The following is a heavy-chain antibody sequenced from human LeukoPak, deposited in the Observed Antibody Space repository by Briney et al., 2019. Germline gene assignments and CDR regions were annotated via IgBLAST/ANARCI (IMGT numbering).Heavy chain of an antibody. Sequence: SETLSLTCTVSGASISSSSRADYFFWGWIRQAPGKGLEWIGSIDYSGHTYYNPSLKTRATISVDTPKNQFSLKMNFVTAADTAVYYCARHEWTLLGLPGTRRDYSNMDVWGEGTTVIVSS. D-gene: IGHD3-3*01. V-gene: IGHV4-39*01. J-gene: IGHJ6*03. CDR1: GASISSSSRADYFF. CDR3: ARHEWTLLGLPGTRRDYSNMDV. CDR2: IDYSGHT.